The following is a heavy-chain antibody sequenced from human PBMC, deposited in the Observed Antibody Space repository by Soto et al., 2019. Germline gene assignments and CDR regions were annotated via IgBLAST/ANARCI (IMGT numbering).Heavy chain of an antibody. CDR3: ASLSYYDSYSGFDY. V-gene: IGHV5-51*01. D-gene: IGHD3-22*01. Sequence: PGESLKISCKGSAYIFTNYWIGWVRQMPGEGLEWMGIIYPGDSDTKYSPSFQGQVTISADKSITTAYLRWSSLEASDTAMYYCASLSYYDSYSGFDYWGQGTLVTVS. CDR2: IYPGDSDT. J-gene: IGHJ4*02. CDR1: AYIFTNYW.